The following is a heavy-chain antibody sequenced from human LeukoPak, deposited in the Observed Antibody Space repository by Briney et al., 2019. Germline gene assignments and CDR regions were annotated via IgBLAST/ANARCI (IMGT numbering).Heavy chain of an antibody. J-gene: IGHJ4*02. CDR2: IGTYNGNT. CDR3: ARTSYDFLTLAPDPANDF. Sequence: ASVKVSCKASGYTFTNYGINWVRQAPGQGLEWMGWIGTYNGNTHYAQRLQGRVTMTTDTSTSTAYMELRSLRSDDTAVYFCARTSYDFLTLAPDPANDFWGRGILVTVSS. CDR1: GYTFTNYG. D-gene: IGHD3-9*01. V-gene: IGHV1-18*01.